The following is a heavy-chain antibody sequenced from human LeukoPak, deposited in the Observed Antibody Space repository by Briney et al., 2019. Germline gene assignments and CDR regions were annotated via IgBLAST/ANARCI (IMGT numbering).Heavy chain of an antibody. CDR1: GGTFSSYA. Sequence: GSSVKVSCKASGGTFSSYAISWVRQAPGQGLEWMGRIIPIFGTANYAQEFQGRVTITTDESTSTAYMELSSLRSEDTAVYYCARFDYGGNSAFDYWGQGTLVTVSS. J-gene: IGHJ4*02. CDR3: ARFDYGGNSAFDY. V-gene: IGHV1-69*05. D-gene: IGHD4-23*01. CDR2: IIPIFGTA.